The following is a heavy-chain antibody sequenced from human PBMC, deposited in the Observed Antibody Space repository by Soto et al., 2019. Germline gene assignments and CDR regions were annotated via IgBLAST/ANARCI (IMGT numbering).Heavy chain of an antibody. J-gene: IGHJ4*02. CDR1: GGSISSSSYY. Sequence: SETLSLTCTVSGGSISSSSYYWGWIRQPPGKGLEWIGSIYYSGSTYYNPSLKSRVTISVDTSKNQFSLKLSSVTAADTAVYYCARHWYYDFWSGFLVWGQGTLVTVSS. V-gene: IGHV4-39*01. CDR2: IYYSGST. D-gene: IGHD3-3*01. CDR3: ARHWYYDFWSGFLV.